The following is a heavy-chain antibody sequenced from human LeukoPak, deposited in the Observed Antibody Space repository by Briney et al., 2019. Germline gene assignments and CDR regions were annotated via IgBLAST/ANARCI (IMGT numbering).Heavy chain of an antibody. V-gene: IGHV3-23*01. D-gene: IGHD5-12*01. CDR2: ISGSGGST. J-gene: IGHJ4*02. CDR3: AKQRPYSGYDYGYFDY. Sequence: GGSLRLSCAASGFTFSSYAMSWVRQAPGKGLEWVSAISGSGGSTYYADSVKGRFTISRDNPKNTLYLQMNSLRAEDTAVYYCAKQRPYSGYDYGYFDYWGQGTLVTVSS. CDR1: GFTFSSYA.